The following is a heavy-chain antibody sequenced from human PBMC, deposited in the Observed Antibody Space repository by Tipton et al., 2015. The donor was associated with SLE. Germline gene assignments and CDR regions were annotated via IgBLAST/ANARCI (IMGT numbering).Heavy chain of an antibody. CDR2: INHSGST. D-gene: IGHD3-22*01. CDR3: ARGGIYHDYSGNFDY. CDR1: GLTVSTSY. Sequence: LRLSCAASGLTVSTSYLAWVRQAPGKGLEWVGEINHSGSTNYNPSLKSRVTISVDTSKNQFSLRLSSVTAADTAVYYCARGGIYHDYSGNFDYWGQGTLVSASS. V-gene: IGHV4-34*01. J-gene: IGHJ4*02.